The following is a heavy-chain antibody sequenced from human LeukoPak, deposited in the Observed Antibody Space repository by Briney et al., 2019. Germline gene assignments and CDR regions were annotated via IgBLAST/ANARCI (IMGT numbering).Heavy chain of an antibody. CDR2: IYPGDSDT. V-gene: IGHV5-51*01. Sequence: TGESLKISCQGSGFTFTTSWIGWVRQLPGKGLEWMGNIYPGDSDTRYSPSFQGQVTISADKSINTAYLQWTSLKASDTAMYYCARQLTTLRGFDIWGQGTMVTASS. CDR1: GFTFTTSW. J-gene: IGHJ3*02. D-gene: IGHD4-11*01. CDR3: ARQLTTLRGFDI.